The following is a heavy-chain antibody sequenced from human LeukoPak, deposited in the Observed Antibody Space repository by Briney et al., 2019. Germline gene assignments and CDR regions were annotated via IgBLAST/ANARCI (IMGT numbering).Heavy chain of an antibody. D-gene: IGHD1/OR15-1a*01. V-gene: IGHV3-9*01. CDR1: GFTFDDYA. J-gene: IGHJ4*02. CDR2: ISWNSGSI. Sequence: SLRLSCAASGFTFDDYAMHWVRQAPGKGLEWVSGISWNSGSIGYADSVKGRFTISRDNAKNSLYLQMNSLRAEDTALYYCAKGGGEGTYFDYWGQGTLVTVSS. CDR3: AKGGGEGTYFDY.